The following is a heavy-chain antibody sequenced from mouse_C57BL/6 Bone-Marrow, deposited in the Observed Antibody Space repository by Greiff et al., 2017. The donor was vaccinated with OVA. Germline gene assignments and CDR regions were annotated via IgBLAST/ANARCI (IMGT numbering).Heavy chain of an antibody. J-gene: IGHJ2*01. CDR3: ARPPANSYFDY. CDR1: GYTFTDYY. CDR2: INPYNGGT. Sequence: VHVKQSGPVLVKPGASVKMSCKASGYTFTDYYMNWVKQSHGKSLEWIGVINPYNGGTSYNQKFKGKATLTVDKSSSTAYMELNSLTSEDSAVYYCARPPANSYFDYWGQGTTLTVSS. D-gene: IGHD4-1*01. V-gene: IGHV1-19*01.